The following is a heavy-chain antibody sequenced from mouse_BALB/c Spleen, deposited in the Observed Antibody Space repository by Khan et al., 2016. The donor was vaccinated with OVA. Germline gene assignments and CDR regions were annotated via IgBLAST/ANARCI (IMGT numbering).Heavy chain of an antibody. CDR3: ARAFYYGAWFAY. CDR2: IWAGGST. CDR1: GFSLTSYG. Sequence: QVQLKQSGPGLVAPSQTLSITCTVSGFSLTSYGVHWVRQPPGKGLEWLGVIWAGGSTNHNSALMSRLSISKDNSKSQVFLKMNSLQTDDTAMYYCARAFYYGAWFAYWGQGTLVNVSA. D-gene: IGHD1-1*01. J-gene: IGHJ3*01. V-gene: IGHV2-9*02.